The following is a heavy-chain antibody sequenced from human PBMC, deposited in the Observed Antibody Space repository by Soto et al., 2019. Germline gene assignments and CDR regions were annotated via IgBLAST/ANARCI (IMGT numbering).Heavy chain of an antibody. CDR1: GFAFTNSA. CDR2: IVVGSGKS. J-gene: IGHJ4*02. CDR3: VAVPYYDDGSDYFDY. Sequence: QMQLVQSGPEVKKPGTSVKVSCKASGFAFTNSAVQWVRQARGQRLEWIGRIVVGSGKSDSAQKFQERVTITRDMSTTKAYMELSSLRYDDTAVYYCVAVPYYDDGSDYFDYWGQGTLVTVSS. V-gene: IGHV1-58*01. D-gene: IGHD3-22*01.